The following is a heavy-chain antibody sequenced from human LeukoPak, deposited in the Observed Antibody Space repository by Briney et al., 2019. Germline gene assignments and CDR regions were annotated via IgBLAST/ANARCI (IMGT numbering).Heavy chain of an antibody. D-gene: IGHD3-22*01. CDR2: ISSNGDST. J-gene: IGHJ4*02. CDR1: GFTFSSYA. CDR3: ARVGDSSYFDY. Sequence: GGSLRLSCAASGFTFSSYAMHWVRQAPGEGLEYVSAISSNGDSTYYANSVMGRFTISRDNSKNTLYLQMGSLRVEDMAVYYCARVGDSSYFDYWGQGTLVTVSS. V-gene: IGHV3-64*01.